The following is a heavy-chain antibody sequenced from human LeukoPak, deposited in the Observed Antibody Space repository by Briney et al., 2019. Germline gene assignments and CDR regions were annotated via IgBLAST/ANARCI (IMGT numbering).Heavy chain of an antibody. D-gene: IGHD6-19*01. V-gene: IGHV3-33*05. Sequence: TGGSLRLSCAASGFIFGNYGMHWVRQAPGKGLEWAALILSDGSQKFYADAVKGRFTISRDNSKNTLYLQMNSLRAEDTAVYYCAKGAVAGNQKPGGYWGQGTLVTVSS. CDR3: AKGAVAGNQKPGGY. CDR1: GFIFGNYG. CDR2: ILSDGSQK. J-gene: IGHJ4*02.